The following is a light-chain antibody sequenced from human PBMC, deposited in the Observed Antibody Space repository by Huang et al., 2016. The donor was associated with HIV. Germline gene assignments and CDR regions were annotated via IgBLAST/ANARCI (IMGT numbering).Light chain of an antibody. CDR1: QSILHTSKIKNF. V-gene: IGKV4-1*01. Sequence: DIVMTQSPDSLTMSLGERATINCKSSQSILHTSKIKNFLSWFQQKPGQPPKLLMHWASTRESGVPDRFSGSGSGTDFTLTINGLQAEDVAVYYCQQYFSTPRTFGQGTRVEIK. CDR2: WAS. CDR3: QQYFSTPRT. J-gene: IGKJ1*01.